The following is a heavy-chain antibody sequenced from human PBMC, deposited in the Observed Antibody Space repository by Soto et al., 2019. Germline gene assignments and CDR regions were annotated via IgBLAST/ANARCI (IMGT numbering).Heavy chain of an antibody. CDR1: GYSFSIYW. V-gene: IGHV5-10-1*03. CDR2: IDPSDSHI. J-gene: IGHJ4*02. D-gene: IGHD3-22*01. CDR3: ARLDNFDSSGREEGDY. Sequence: EVQLVQSGAEVKKPGESLKISCKASGYSFSIYWISWVRQMPGKGLEWMGRIDPSDSHINYSPSFQGHVTFSVDRSDSTAYLEWSSLKASDTGIYYCARLDNFDSSGREEGDYWGQGTQVTVSS.